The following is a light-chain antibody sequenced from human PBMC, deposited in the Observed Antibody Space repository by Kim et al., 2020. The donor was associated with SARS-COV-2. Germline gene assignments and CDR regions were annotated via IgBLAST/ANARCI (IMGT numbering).Light chain of an antibody. Sequence: SASVGDRVTITCRASQDISSWLAWYQQKPGTAPKVLIYAASSLQSGVPSRFSGTGSETDFTLTISSLQPEDFATYYCQQAHSFPLTFGGGTKVEI. CDR3: QQAHSFPLT. J-gene: IGKJ4*01. V-gene: IGKV1-12*01. CDR1: QDISSW. CDR2: AAS.